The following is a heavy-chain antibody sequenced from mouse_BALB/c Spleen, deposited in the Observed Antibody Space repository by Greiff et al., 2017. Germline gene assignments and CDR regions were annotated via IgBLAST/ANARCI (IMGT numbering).Heavy chain of an antibody. J-gene: IGHJ4*01. CDR1: GFLLTSYG. Sequence: QGPLKESGPGPGGPSQSPSITCPFSGFLLTSYGVHWVRQPPGKGLEWLGVIWAGGSTNYNSALMSRLSISKDNSKSQVFLKMNSLQTDDTAMYYCARDYYAMDYWGQGTSVTVSS. V-gene: IGHV2-9*02. CDR3: ARDYYAMDY. CDR2: IWAGGST.